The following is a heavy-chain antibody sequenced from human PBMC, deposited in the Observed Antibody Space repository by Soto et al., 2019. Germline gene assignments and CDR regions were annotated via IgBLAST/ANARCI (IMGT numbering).Heavy chain of an antibody. CDR1: GFTFDDYA. CDR3: AKDIGWNYVEPWFYP. J-gene: IGHJ5*02. D-gene: IGHD1-7*01. Sequence: EVQLVESGGGLVQPGRSLRLSCAASGFTFDDYAMHWVRQAPGKGLEWVSGISWNSGSIGYADSVKGRFTISRDNAKNSLYRQMNSLRAEDTALYYCAKDIGWNYVEPWFYPWGQGTLVTVSS. CDR2: ISWNSGSI. V-gene: IGHV3-9*01.